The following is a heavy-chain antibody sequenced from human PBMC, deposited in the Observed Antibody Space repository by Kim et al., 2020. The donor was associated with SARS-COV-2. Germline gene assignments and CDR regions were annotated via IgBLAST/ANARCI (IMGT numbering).Heavy chain of an antibody. CDR3: ARDCLGDTHKTPNRYSSGWCR. CDR2: IYSGGST. V-gene: IGHV3-53*04. CDR1: GFTVSSNY. Sequence: GGSLRLSCAASGFTVSSNYMSWVRQAPGKGLEWVSVIYSGGSTYYADSVKGRFTISRHNSKNTLYLQMNSLRAEDTAVYYCARDCLGDTHKTPNRYSSGWCRWGQGTLVTVSS. J-gene: IGHJ4*02. D-gene: IGHD6-19*01.